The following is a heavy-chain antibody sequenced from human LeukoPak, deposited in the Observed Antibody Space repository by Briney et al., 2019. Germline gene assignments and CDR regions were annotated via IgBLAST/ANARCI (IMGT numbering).Heavy chain of an antibody. CDR3: AKVGGSSPYFDY. J-gene: IGHJ4*02. Sequence: PGGSLRLSCAASGFTFNSYAMSWVRQAPGKGLEWVSAISGSGGSTYYADSVKGRFTISRDNSKNTLYLQMNSLRAEDTAVYYCAKVGGSSPYFDYWGQGTLVTVSS. CDR2: ISGSGGST. V-gene: IGHV3-23*01. D-gene: IGHD6-6*01. CDR1: GFTFNSYA.